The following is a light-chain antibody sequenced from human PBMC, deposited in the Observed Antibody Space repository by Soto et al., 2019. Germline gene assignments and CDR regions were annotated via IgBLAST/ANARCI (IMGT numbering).Light chain of an antibody. CDR1: QSVSSR. V-gene: IGKV3-11*01. Sequence: EVVLTQSPGTLSLSPGERATLSCRASQSVSSRLAWYQQKPGQAPRLLIYGASSRATGIPDRFSGSGSGTDFTLTISSLEPEDFAVYYCQQRSNWPPITFGRGTRLEIK. CDR3: QQRSNWPPIT. CDR2: GAS. J-gene: IGKJ5*01.